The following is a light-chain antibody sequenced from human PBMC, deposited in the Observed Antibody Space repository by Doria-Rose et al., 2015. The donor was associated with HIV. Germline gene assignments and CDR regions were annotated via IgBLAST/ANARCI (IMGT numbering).Light chain of an antibody. Sequence: TQPPESLGMSLGERATLNCKSNQSLLSTSKNYLAWYQQKPGQPPKLLIYWASTRQSGVPARFSGSGSGTDFTLTISSLEAEDVAVYYCQQYYDTPSFGPGTTVDIK. CDR1: QSLLSTSKNY. CDR2: WAS. CDR3: QQYYDTPS. V-gene: IGKV4-1*01. J-gene: IGKJ3*01.